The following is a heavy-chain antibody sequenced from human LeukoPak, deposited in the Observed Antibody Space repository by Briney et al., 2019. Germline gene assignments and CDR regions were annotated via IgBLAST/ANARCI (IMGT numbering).Heavy chain of an antibody. D-gene: IGHD6-19*01. CDR3: ASWAVAGMDYFDY. CDR2: IYPGDSDT. Sequence: RGESLKISCKGSGYSFTSYWIGWVRQMPGKGLEWMGIIYPGDSDTRYSPSFQGQVTISADKSISTAYLQWSSLKASDTAMYYCASWAVAGMDYFDYWGQGTLVTVSS. V-gene: IGHV5-51*01. CDR1: GYSFTSYW. J-gene: IGHJ4*02.